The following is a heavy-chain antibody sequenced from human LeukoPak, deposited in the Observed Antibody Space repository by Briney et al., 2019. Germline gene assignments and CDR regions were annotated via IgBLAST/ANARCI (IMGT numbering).Heavy chain of an antibody. CDR1: GYTFTGHY. D-gene: IGHD3-16*01. J-gene: IGHJ4*02. CDR3: ATQRGSYRWGTDFDY. V-gene: IGHV1-2*02. CDR2: INPNNGGT. Sequence: ASVKVSSKASGYTFTGHYMHWLRQAPEQGLEWMGWINPNNGGTNYAQKFQGRVTVTRDTSISTAYMELSRLRSDDTAVYYCATQRGSYRWGTDFDYWGQGTLVTVSS.